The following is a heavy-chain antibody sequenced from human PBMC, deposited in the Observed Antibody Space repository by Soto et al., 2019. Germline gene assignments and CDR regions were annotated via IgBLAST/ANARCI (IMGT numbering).Heavy chain of an antibody. J-gene: IGHJ3*02. V-gene: IGHV3-30*18. Sequence: GGSLRLSCAASGFTFSSYGMHWVRQAPGKGLEWVAVISYDGSNKYYADPVKGRFTISRDSSKNTLYLQMNSLRAEDTAVYYCAKVALMVNPYDSSGYYPTAGAFDIWGQGTMVTV. D-gene: IGHD3-22*01. CDR3: AKVALMVNPYDSSGYYPTAGAFDI. CDR2: ISYDGSNK. CDR1: GFTFSSYG.